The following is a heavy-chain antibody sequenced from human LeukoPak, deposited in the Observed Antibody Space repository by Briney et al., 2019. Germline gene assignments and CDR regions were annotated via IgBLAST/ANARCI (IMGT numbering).Heavy chain of an antibody. Sequence: GGSLRLSCAASGFAFSGSAMHWVRQASGKGLEWVGRIRSKANSYATAYAASVQGRFTISRDDSKNTAYLQMNSLKTEDTAVYYCTRLFTRGYDILTGYYSGDYWGQGTLVTVSS. J-gene: IGHJ4*02. D-gene: IGHD3-9*01. CDR1: GFAFSGSA. CDR2: IRSKANSYAT. V-gene: IGHV3-73*01. CDR3: TRLFTRGYDILTGYYSGDY.